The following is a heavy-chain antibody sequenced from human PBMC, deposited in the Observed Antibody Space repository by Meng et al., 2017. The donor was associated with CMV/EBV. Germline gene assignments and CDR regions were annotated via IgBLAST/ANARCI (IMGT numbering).Heavy chain of an antibody. Sequence: SLKISCAASGFTFDDYAMHWVRQAPGKGLEWVSGISWNSGSIGYADSVKGRFTISRDNAKNSLYLQMNSLRAEDTALYYCAKGRGRITIFGVVIIIGDYYYGMDVWGQGTTVTVSS. CDR2: ISWNSGSI. CDR1: GFTFDDYA. J-gene: IGHJ6*02. CDR3: AKGRGRITIFGVVIIIGDYYYGMDV. D-gene: IGHD3-3*01. V-gene: IGHV3-9*01.